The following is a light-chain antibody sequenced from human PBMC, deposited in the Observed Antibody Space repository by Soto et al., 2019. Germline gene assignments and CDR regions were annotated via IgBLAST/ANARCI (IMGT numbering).Light chain of an antibody. V-gene: IGLV2-14*01. Sequence: QSALTQPASVSGSPGQSITISCTGTSSDVGGYNYVSWYQQHPGKAPKLMIFDVSHRPSGVSNRFSASKSGNTASLTISGLQAEDEADYYCSSYTSSSTVVFGGATKLTVL. CDR1: SSDVGGYNY. CDR2: DVS. CDR3: SSYTSSSTVV. J-gene: IGLJ2*01.